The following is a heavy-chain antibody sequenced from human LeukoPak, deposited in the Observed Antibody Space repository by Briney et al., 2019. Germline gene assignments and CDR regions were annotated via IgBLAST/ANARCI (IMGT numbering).Heavy chain of an antibody. J-gene: IGHJ4*02. CDR1: GGSISSGDYY. D-gene: IGHD3-10*01. V-gene: IGHV4-30-4*01. CDR3: ARADEVHFDY. CDR2: IYYSGST. Sequence: SETLSLTCTVSGGSISSGDYYWSWIRQPPGKDLEWIGYIYYSGSTYYNPSLKSRVTISVDTSKNQFSLKLSSVTAADTAVYYCARADEVHFDYWGQGTLVTVSS.